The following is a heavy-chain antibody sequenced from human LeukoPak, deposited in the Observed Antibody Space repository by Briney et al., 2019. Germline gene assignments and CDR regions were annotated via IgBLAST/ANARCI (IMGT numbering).Heavy chain of an antibody. CDR2: ISGSGNGGSI. J-gene: IGHJ4*02. CDR1: GFVFSIYT. V-gene: IGHV3-64D*06. Sequence: GGSLRLSCSASGFVFSIYTMYWVRQAPGKGPEYVSTISGSGNGGSIYYADSVKGRFTISRDDSKSILYLQMNGLRSEDTAVYLRVKDFGRIRGNPDSWGQGTLVTVSS. D-gene: IGHD4-23*01. CDR3: VKDFGRIRGNPDS.